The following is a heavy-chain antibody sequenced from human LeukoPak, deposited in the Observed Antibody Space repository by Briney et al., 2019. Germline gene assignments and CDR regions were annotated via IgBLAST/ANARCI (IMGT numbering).Heavy chain of an antibody. CDR2: IKQDGSEK. CDR3: ARDYGGNSGYMDV. Sequence: GGSLRLSCAASGFTFSSYWMSWVRQAPGKGLEWVANIKQDGSEKYYVDPVKGRFTISRDNAKNSLYLQMNSLRAEDTAVYYCARDYGGNSGYMDVWGKGTTVTVSS. J-gene: IGHJ6*03. CDR1: GFTFSSYW. D-gene: IGHD4-23*01. V-gene: IGHV3-7*01.